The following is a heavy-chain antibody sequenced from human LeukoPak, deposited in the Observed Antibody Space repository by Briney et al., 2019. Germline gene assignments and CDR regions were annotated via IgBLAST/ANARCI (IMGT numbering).Heavy chain of an antibody. V-gene: IGHV4-61*02. J-gene: IGHJ5*02. CDR2: IYTSGST. D-gene: IGHD5/OR15-5a*01. Sequence: SETLSLTCTVSGGSIGSGSYYWSWIRQPAGKGLEWIGRIYTSGSTNYNPSLKSRVTISVDTSKNHFSLKLSSVTAADTAVYYCASSTSLNWFDPWGQGTLVTVSS. CDR3: ASSTSLNWFDP. CDR1: GGSIGSGSYY.